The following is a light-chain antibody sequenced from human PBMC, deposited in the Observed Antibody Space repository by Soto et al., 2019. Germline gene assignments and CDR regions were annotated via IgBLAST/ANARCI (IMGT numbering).Light chain of an antibody. J-gene: IGKJ5*01. CDR3: QQSYSIPLG. Sequence: DIQMTQSPSSLSASVGDRVTITCRASQSISTYLNWYQQKRGKAPKLLIYAASNLDTAVPSRFSGSGSGTDFTLTIRSLQPEDFATYFCQQSYSIPLGFGQGTRLEIK. CDR2: AAS. V-gene: IGKV1-39*01. CDR1: QSISTY.